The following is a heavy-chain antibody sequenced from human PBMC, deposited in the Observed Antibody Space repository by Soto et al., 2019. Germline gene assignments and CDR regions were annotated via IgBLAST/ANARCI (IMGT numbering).Heavy chain of an antibody. D-gene: IGHD2-15*01. CDR2: IYYSGTT. CDR3: ARLRGYCTGGSCYHFDC. V-gene: IGHV4-39*01. Sequence: SETLSLTCTVSGGSISSSSYYWGWIRQTPGKGLEWIGSIYYSGTTNYNPSLKSRVSISVDTSKNQFSLRLSPVTAVDTAIYYCARLRGYCTGGSCYHFDCWGQGTLVTVSS. J-gene: IGHJ4*02. CDR1: GGSISSSSYY.